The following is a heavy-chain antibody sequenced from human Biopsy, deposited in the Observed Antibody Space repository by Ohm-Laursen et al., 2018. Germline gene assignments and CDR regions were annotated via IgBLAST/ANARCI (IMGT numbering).Heavy chain of an antibody. CDR1: GYSFTSYY. CDR3: ARNTGWYGDLYYFDY. D-gene: IGHD6-19*01. CDR2: INPSGSTT. V-gene: IGHV1-46*01. J-gene: IGHJ4*02. Sequence: GPSVKVSCKASGYSFTSYYMHWVRQAPGQGLEWMGMINPSGSTTSYPQIFQGRVTMTRDTSKSTVYMELSSLRSADTAVYFCARNTGWYGDLYYFDYWGREPWSPSPQ.